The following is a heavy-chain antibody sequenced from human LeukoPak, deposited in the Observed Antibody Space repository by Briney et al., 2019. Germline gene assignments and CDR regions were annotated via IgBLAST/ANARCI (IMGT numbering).Heavy chain of an antibody. V-gene: IGHV3-21*01. J-gene: IGHJ3*02. D-gene: IGHD6-13*01. Sequence: GGSLRLSCAASGSTFSSSVMDWVRQAPGKGLEWVSSITSSSSCIYYADSVKGRFTISRDNAKNSLYLQMNSLRAEDTAVYYCARGQQLDDAFDIWGQGTMVTVSS. CDR2: ITSSSSCI. CDR3: ARGQQLDDAFDI. CDR1: GSTFSSSV.